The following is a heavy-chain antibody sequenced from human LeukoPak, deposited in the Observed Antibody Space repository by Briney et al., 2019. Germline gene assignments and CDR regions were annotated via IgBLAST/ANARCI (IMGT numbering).Heavy chain of an antibody. CDR3: ARDVDSSGYYTWYFDY. CDR1: GFTFSSYA. CDR2: ISYDGSNK. J-gene: IGHJ4*02. V-gene: IGHV3-30-3*01. Sequence: GRSLRLSCAASGFTFSSYAMHWVRQAPGKGLEWVAVISYDGSNKYYADSVKGRFTISRDNSKNTLYLQMNSLRAEDTAVYYCARDVDSSGYYTWYFDYWGQGTLVTVSS. D-gene: IGHD3-22*01.